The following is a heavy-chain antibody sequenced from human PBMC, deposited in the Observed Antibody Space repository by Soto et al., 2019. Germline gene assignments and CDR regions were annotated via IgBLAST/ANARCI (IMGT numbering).Heavy chain of an antibody. D-gene: IGHD4-17*01. V-gene: IGHV1-18*01. CDR1: GYTFTSYG. CDR2: ISTYNGNT. CDR3: ARNRRDYGDYGDFDY. J-gene: IGHJ4*02. Sequence: QVRLVQSGAEVKKPGASVKVSCKASGYTFTSYGITWVRQAPGQGLEWMGWISTYNGNTNYAQKLPGRVTMATDTSTSTAYMELRSLRSDDTAVYYCARNRRDYGDYGDFDYWGQGTLVTVSS.